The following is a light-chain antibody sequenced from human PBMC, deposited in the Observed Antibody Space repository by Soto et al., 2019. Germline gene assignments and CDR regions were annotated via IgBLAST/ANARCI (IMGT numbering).Light chain of an antibody. J-gene: IGKJ1*01. CDR3: QQYYSTPQS. V-gene: IGKV4-1*01. CDR1: RNILYSSNNKNY. Sequence: DIVMTQSPDSLAVSLGERATIDCKSSRNILYSSNNKNYLAWYQQKPGQPPKLLIYWASTRESGVPDRFSGSGSGTDFTLTISSLQAEDVAVYYCQQYYSTPQSFGQGTKVDI. CDR2: WAS.